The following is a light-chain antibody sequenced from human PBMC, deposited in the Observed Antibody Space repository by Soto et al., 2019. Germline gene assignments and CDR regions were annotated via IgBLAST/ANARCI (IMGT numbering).Light chain of an antibody. V-gene: IGLV1-44*01. J-gene: IGLJ2*01. CDR1: SSNIGSNT. CDR3: AAWDDSLNGAV. CDR2: SNN. Sequence: QAVVTQPPSASGTPGQRVTISCSGSSSNIGSNTVNWYQQLPGTAPKLLIYSNNQRPSGVRDRFSGSKSGTSASLAISGLQSEDEADYYCAAWDDSLNGAVFGGGTKLTVL.